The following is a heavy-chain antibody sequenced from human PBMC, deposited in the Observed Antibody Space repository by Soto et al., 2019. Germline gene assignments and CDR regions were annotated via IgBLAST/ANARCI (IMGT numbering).Heavy chain of an antibody. J-gene: IGHJ6*03. D-gene: IGHD3-3*01. CDR1: GFTFSSYW. CDR2: INWNGGST. V-gene: IGHV3-20*01. Sequence: SGGSLRLSCEASGFTFSSYWMNWVRQAPGKGLEWVAGINWNGGSTGYADSVKGRFTISRDNAKNSLYLQMNSLRAEDTALYHCARTNRDDFWSGYYPGYYYYMDVWGKGTTVTVSS. CDR3: ARTNRDDFWSGYYPGYYYYMDV.